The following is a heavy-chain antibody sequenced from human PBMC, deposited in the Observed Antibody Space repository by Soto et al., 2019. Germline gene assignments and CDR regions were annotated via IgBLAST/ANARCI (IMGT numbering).Heavy chain of an antibody. D-gene: IGHD2-2*01. V-gene: IGHV6-1*01. Sequence: SQTLSLTCAISGDSVSSNSAAWNWIRQSPSRGLEWLGRTYYRSKWYNDYAVSVKSRITINPDTSKNQFSLQLNSVTPEDTAVYYCAREGSNSSHLKYYFDYWGQGTLVTVSS. CDR3: AREGSNSSHLKYYFDY. CDR2: TYYRSKWYN. CDR1: GDSVSSNSAA. J-gene: IGHJ4*02.